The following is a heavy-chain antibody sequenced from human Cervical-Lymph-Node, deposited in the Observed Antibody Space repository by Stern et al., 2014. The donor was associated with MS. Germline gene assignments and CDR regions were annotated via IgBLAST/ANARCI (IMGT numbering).Heavy chain of an antibody. Sequence: QVTLRESGPVLVKPTETLALTCTVSGFSLSNARMGVSWIRQPPGKALEWLAHIFSNDEKSYSTSLKSRLTISKDTSKSQVVLTMTNMDPVDTVTYYCARISMTTVTTPYFDYWGQGTLVTVSS. CDR3: ARISMTTVTTPYFDY. D-gene: IGHD4-11*01. CDR2: IFSNDEK. CDR1: GFSLSNARMG. V-gene: IGHV2-26*01. J-gene: IGHJ4*02.